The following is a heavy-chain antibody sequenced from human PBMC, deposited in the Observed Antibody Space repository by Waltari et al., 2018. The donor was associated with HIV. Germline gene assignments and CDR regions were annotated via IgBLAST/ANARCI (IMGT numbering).Heavy chain of an antibody. CDR3: AKDKGGVTYIFDY. J-gene: IGHJ4*02. CDR1: GFTFSTYG. V-gene: IGHV3-30*18. D-gene: IGHD1-1*01. CDR2: ILYDGSNK. Sequence: QVQLVESGGGVVQPGRSLRLSCAASGFTFSTYGIHWVRQAPGKGLEWVAVILYDGSNKYYADSVKGRFTISRDNSKNTLYLQMNSLRAEDTAVYYCAKDKGGVTYIFDYWGQGTLVTVSS.